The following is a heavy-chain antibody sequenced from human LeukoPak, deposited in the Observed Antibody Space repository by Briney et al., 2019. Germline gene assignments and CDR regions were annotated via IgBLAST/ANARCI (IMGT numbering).Heavy chain of an antibody. D-gene: IGHD6-19*01. Sequence: GASVKVSCKASGYTFTGYYMHWVRQAPGQGLEWMGIINPSGGSTSYAQKFQGRVTMTRDTSTSTVYMELSSLRSEDTAVYYCARESMEYSSGWYPFPFDYWGQGTLVTVSS. V-gene: IGHV1-46*01. CDR1: GYTFTGYY. CDR3: ARESMEYSSGWYPFPFDY. J-gene: IGHJ4*02. CDR2: INPSGGST.